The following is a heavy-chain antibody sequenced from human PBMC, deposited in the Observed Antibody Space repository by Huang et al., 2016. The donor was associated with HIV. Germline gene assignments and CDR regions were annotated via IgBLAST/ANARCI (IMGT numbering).Heavy chain of an antibody. J-gene: IGHJ4*02. CDR2: IFPDVSDT. D-gene: IGHD6-6*01. V-gene: IGHV5-51*07. CDR1: GYSFSSYW. Sequence: VQLVQSGAEVKKPGESLKISCKGSGYSFSSYWIAWVHQMPGKGLEWMGFIFPDVSDTTYSPSFEGQVTISADKSIGTAYLQCSSLKASDTAMYYCARRFSSSSGYFDYWGQGSLVTVSS. CDR3: ARRFSSSSGYFDY.